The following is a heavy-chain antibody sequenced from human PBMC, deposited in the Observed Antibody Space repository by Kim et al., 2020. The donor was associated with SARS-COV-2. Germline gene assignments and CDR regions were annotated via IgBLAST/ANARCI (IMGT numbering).Heavy chain of an antibody. D-gene: IGHD1-20*01. J-gene: IGHJ6*02. CDR2: IYPGDSDT. V-gene: IGHV5-51*01. CDR1: GYSLTSYW. CDR3: ARRGYNWNDVYGMDV. Sequence: GESLKISCKGSGYSLTSYWIGWVRQMPGKGLEWMGIIYPGDSDTRYSPSFQGQVTISADKSISTAYLQWSSLKASDTAMYYCARRGYNWNDVYGMDVWGQGTTVTVSS.